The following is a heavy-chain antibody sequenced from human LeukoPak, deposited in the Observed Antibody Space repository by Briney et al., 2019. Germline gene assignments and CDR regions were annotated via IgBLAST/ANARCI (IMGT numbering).Heavy chain of an antibody. CDR1: GFTFSSYA. D-gene: IGHD3-9*01. CDR2: LSGGGGYA. V-gene: IGHV3-23*01. Sequence: GGSLRLSCAASGFTFSSYAMIWVRQGPGKGLEWWSSLSGGGGYAYYAASVKGRFTISRDNSKNTLYMQLNRLRAGNTALYYCAKGFGNIVTGVWGPTADYWGQGALVTVSS. J-gene: IGHJ4*02. CDR3: AKGFGNIVTGVWGPTADY.